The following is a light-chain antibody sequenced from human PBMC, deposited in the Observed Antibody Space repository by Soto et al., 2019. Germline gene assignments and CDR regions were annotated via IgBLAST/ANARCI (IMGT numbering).Light chain of an antibody. J-gene: IGKJ5*01. Sequence: EIVMTQSPATLSVSPGERATLSCRASQSVSSNLAWYQQKPGQAPRLLIYGASTRATGIPARFSGSGSGTEFTLPVSSLQSEDFAVYYGQQYNHWTLGITFGQGTRLEIK. CDR1: QSVSSN. CDR2: GAS. CDR3: QQYNHWTLGIT. V-gene: IGKV3-15*01.